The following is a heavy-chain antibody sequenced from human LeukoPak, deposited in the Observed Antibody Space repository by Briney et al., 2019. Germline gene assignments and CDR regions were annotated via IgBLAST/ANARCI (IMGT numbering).Heavy chain of an antibody. CDR3: AKRGVVIRGILVIGYHQEAYHYDF. Sequence: GGSLRLSCVVSGLILSNYAMTWVRQAPGKGLEWVSYISERGGSTTYADSVKGRFTISRDTSLNTLYLQMNNLRAEDTAVYFCAKRGVVIRGILVIGYHQEAYHYDFWGQGGLVTVSS. CDR1: GLILSNYA. V-gene: IGHV3-23*01. CDR2: ISERGGST. D-gene: IGHD3-10*01. J-gene: IGHJ4*02.